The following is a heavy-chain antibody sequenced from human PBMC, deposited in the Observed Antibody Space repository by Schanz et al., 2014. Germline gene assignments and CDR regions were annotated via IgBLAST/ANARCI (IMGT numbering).Heavy chain of an antibody. D-gene: IGHD3-3*01. V-gene: IGHV1-18*01. CDR1: GYIFINSG. CDR3: ARSAGRDFWSGYYTRFDY. J-gene: IGHJ4*02. Sequence: QIQLVQSGPEVKKPGATVKVSCKASGYIFINSGISWVRQAPGQGLEWMGWISVYNHNKEYDQKFQGRVTMTTDTSTSTVYMELRSLRSDDAAVYYCARSAGRDFWSGYYTRFDYWGQGTLVTVSS. CDR2: ISVYNHNK.